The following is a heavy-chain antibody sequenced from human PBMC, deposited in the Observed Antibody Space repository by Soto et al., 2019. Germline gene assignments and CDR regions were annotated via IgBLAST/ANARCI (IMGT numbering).Heavy chain of an antibody. V-gene: IGHV4-30-4*01. CDR2: IYYSGST. J-gene: IGHJ6*02. Sequence: SETLSLTCTVSGGSISSGDYYWSWIRQPPGKGLEWIGYIYYSGSTYYNPSLKSRVTISVDTSKNQFSLKLSSVTAADTAVYYCARAHILPAYYYYYGMDVWGPGTTVSVSS. CDR3: ARAHILPAYYYYYGMDV. CDR1: GGSISSGDYY.